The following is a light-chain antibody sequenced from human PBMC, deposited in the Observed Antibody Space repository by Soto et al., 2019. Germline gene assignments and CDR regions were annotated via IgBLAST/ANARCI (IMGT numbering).Light chain of an antibody. CDR3: SSYRSGGTFV. V-gene: IGLV2-14*01. CDR2: VVS. Sequence: QSVLPQPASVSGSPGQSIAISCTGTSSDVGGYNYVSWHQQHPGKAPKVLISVVSNRPSGVSNRFSGSKSGNTASLTISGLQAEDEADYYCSSYRSGGTFVFGSGTKVTVL. J-gene: IGLJ1*01. CDR1: SSDVGGYNY.